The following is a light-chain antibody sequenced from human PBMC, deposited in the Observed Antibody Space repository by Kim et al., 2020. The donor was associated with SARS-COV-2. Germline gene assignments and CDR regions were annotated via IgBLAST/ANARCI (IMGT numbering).Light chain of an antibody. J-gene: IGLJ2*01. CDR2: EDA. V-gene: IGLV6-57*04. CDR1: SGSIDSHF. CDR3: QSYDHTNHVI. Sequence: NFMLTQPHSVSESPGKTVTISCTRSSGSIDSHFVQWFQQRPGSAPTTVIYEDARRPSGVPDRFSGSLDSSSNSASLTISGLQTEDEADYYCQSYDHTNHVIFGGGTQLTVL.